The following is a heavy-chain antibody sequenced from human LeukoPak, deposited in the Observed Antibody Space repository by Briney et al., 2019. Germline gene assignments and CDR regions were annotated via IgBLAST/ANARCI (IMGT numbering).Heavy chain of an antibody. Sequence: GGSLRLSCAASGFTFSSYWMSWVRQAPGKGLEWVANIKQDGSEKYYVDSVKGRFTISRENAKNTLYLQMNSLRAGDTAVYYCVREGVSSSWNNWYFDLWGRGTLVTVSS. CDR1: GFTFSSYW. J-gene: IGHJ2*01. CDR2: IKQDGSEK. D-gene: IGHD6-13*01. V-gene: IGHV3-7*01. CDR3: VREGVSSSWNNWYFDL.